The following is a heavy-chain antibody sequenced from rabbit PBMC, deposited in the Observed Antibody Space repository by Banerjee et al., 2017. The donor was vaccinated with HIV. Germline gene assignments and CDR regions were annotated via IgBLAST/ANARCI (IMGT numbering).Heavy chain of an antibody. CDR1: GIDFSSYG. V-gene: IGHV1S47*01. CDR2: IYPDYGST. CDR3: ARDRYAGYAGYGYAFNL. D-gene: IGHD6-1*01. J-gene: IGHJ4*01. Sequence: QEQLVESGGGLVTLGGSLKLSCKASGIDFSSYGISWVRQAPGKGLEWIAYIYPDYGSTDYASWVNGRFTISLDNAQNTVFLQMTSLTAADTATYFCARDRYAGYAGYGYAFNLWGQGTLVTVS.